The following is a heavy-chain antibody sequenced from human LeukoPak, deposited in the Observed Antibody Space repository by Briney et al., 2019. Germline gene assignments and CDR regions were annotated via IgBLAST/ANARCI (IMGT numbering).Heavy chain of an antibody. CDR1: GFTFSSYG. J-gene: IGHJ4*02. Sequence: GGSLRLSCAASGFTFSSYGMHWVRQAPDKGLEGVAVISYDGSNKYSADSVKGRFTISRDNSKNPLYLQMNSLSAEDTAVYYCANYGDYYYFYYWGQGTLVTVSS. CDR2: ISYDGSNK. V-gene: IGHV3-30*18. CDR3: ANYGDYYYFYY. D-gene: IGHD4-17*01.